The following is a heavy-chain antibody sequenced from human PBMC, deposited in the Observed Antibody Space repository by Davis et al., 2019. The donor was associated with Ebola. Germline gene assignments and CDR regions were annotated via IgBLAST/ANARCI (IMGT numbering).Heavy chain of an antibody. CDR3: ARGRDRARYGLDV. V-gene: IGHV1-2*02. J-gene: IGHJ6*02. Sequence: ASVKVSCKASGFTFIDYYMHWVRQAPGQGLEWMGWLNPNSGGTNYAQKFQGRVTMTRDTSISTGYMELTRLRLDDTAVYYCARGRDRARYGLDVWGQGTTVTVSS. CDR1: GFTFIDYY. CDR2: LNPNSGGT.